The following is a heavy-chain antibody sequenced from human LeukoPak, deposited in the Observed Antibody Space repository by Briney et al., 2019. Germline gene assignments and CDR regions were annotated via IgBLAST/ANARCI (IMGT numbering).Heavy chain of an antibody. CDR2: IIPIFGTA. CDR1: GGAFSSYA. J-gene: IGHJ4*02. Sequence: SVKVSCKASGGAFSSYAISWVRQAPGQGLEWMGGIIPIFGTANYAQKFQGRVTITADESTSTAYMELSSLRSEDTAVYYCARDHSYGDPLYYWGQGTLVTVSS. D-gene: IGHD4-17*01. CDR3: ARDHSYGDPLYY. V-gene: IGHV1-69*01.